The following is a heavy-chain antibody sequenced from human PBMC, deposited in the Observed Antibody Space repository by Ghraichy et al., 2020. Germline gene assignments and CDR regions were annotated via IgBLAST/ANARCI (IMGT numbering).Heavy chain of an antibody. D-gene: IGHD2-21*02. V-gene: IGHV3-23*01. J-gene: IGHJ6*03. Sequence: GGSLRLSCAASGFTFSSYAMSWVRQAPGKGLEWVSAISGSGGSTYYADSVKGRFTISRHNSKNTLYLQMNSLRAEDTAVYYCANTDLFYYYYMDVWGKGTTVTVSS. CDR3: ANTDLFYYYYMDV. CDR2: ISGSGGST. CDR1: GFTFSSYA.